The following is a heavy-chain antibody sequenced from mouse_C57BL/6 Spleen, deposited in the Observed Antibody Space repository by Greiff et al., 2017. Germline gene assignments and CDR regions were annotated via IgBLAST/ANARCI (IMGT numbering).Heavy chain of an antibody. J-gene: IGHJ2*01. Sequence: QVQLQQPGTELVKPGASVKLSCKASGYTFTSYWMHWVKQRPGQGLEWIGKINPRNGGTNYNEKFKSKATLTVDKSSSTAYMQLSSLTSEDSAVYYCAGWGGNNCGSFGYWGQGTTVTVSS. CDR2: INPRNGGT. CDR1: GYTFTSYW. V-gene: IGHV1-53*01. CDR3: AGWGGNNCGSFGY. D-gene: IGHD1-2*01.